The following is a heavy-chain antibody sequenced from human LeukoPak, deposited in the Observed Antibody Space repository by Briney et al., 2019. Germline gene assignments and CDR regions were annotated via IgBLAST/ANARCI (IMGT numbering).Heavy chain of an antibody. CDR3: VKSGGYATAIRYFDL. D-gene: IGHD2-21*02. J-gene: IGHJ2*01. CDR2: ISWNSGDI. CDR1: GFSFGGYA. V-gene: IGHV3-9*01. Sequence: PGRSLRLSCAASGFSFGGYALHWVRQAPGKGLEWVARISWNSGDIVHADSVKGRFTISRDNAKNSLYLQMDSLRNEDTALYYCVKSGGYATAIRYFDLWGRGTLVTVSS.